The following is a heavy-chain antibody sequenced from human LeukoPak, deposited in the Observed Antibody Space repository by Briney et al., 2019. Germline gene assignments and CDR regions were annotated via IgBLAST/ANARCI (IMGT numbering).Heavy chain of an antibody. CDR2: IYTSGST. CDR1: GGSISSGSYY. D-gene: IGHD1-14*01. CDR3: ASSLGTTTDFDY. J-gene: IGHJ4*02. V-gene: IGHV4-61*02. Sequence: ASETLSLTCTVSGGSISSGSYYWRWIRQPAGKGLEWIGRIYTSGSTNYNPSLKSRVTISVDTSKNQFSLKLSSVTAADTAVYYCASSLGTTTDFDYWGQGTLVTVSS.